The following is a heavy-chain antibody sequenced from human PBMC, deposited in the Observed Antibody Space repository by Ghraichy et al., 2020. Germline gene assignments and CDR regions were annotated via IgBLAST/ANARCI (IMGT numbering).Heavy chain of an antibody. D-gene: IGHD6-19*01. CDR2: ISSNGGST. J-gene: IGHJ3*02. CDR1: GFTFSSQA. Sequence: GSLRLSCAASGFTFSSQAMHWVRQAPGKGLEYVSAISSNGGSTYYADSVKGRFTISRDNSKNTLYLQMSSLRAEDTAVYYCVKGLSSGWHAFDIWGQGTMVTVSS. V-gene: IGHV3-64D*06. CDR3: VKGLSSGWHAFDI.